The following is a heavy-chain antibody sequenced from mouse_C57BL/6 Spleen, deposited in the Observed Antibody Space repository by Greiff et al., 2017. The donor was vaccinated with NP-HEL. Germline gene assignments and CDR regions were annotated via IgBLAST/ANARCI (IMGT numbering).Heavy chain of an antibody. Sequence: VQLQQSGPELVKPGASVKLSCKASGYTFTSYDINWVKQRPGQGLEWIGWIYPRDGSTKYNEKFKGKATLTVDTSSSTAYMELHSLTSEDSAVYFCARRVITTVVALDYYAMDYWGQGTSVTVSS. CDR2: IYPRDGST. V-gene: IGHV1-85*01. CDR3: ARRVITTVVALDYYAMDY. J-gene: IGHJ4*01. CDR1: GYTFTSYD. D-gene: IGHD1-1*01.